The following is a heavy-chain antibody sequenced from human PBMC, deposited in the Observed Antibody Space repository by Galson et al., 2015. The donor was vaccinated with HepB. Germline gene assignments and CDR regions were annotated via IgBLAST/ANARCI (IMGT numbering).Heavy chain of an antibody. CDR1: GFTFSSYA. D-gene: IGHD2-2*01. CDR2: ISGSGGST. V-gene: IGHV3-23*01. J-gene: IGHJ4*02. Sequence: SLRLSCAASGFTFSSYAMSWVRQAPGKGLEWVSAISGSGGSTYYADSVKGRFAISRDNSKNTLYLQMNSLRAEDTAVYYCAKDQGLVVPAAIFDYWGQGTLVTVSS. CDR3: AKDQGLVVPAAIFDY.